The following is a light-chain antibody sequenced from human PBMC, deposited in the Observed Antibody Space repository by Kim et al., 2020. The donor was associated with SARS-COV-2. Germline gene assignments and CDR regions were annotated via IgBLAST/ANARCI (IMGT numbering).Light chain of an antibody. CDR2: GAS. V-gene: IGKV3D-15*01. CDR1: QSVSRH. CDR3: QQCSSWPPSIT. J-gene: IGKJ4*01. Sequence: PGERATLSCRASQSVSRHLAWYQQKPGQAPRLLIYGASTRATGIPPRFSGSGSGTEFTLTISSLQSEDFAVYYCQQCSSWPPSITFGGGTKVDIK.